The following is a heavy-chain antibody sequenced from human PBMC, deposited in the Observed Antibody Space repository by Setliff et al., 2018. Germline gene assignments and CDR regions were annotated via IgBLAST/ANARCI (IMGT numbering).Heavy chain of an antibody. CDR2: INYYGSIFDDGTTYST. V-gene: IGHV4-39*07. CDR1: GDSISSRPFY. CDR3: ARNPDFLQYSFDL. Sequence: PSETLSLTCTVSGDSISSRPFYWGWIRQPPGKGLEWIGSINYYGSIFDDGTTYSTYYNPSLKSRATISIDTSKSQFSLKLSSMTAADTALYYCARNPDFLQYSFDLWGRGTLVTVSS. J-gene: IGHJ2*01. D-gene: IGHD5-12*01.